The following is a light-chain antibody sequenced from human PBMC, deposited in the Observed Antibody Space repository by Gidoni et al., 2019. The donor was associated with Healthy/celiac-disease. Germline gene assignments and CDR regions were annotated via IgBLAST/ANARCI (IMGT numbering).Light chain of an antibody. Sequence: IQMTQSPSTLSASVGDRVTIPCRASQSISSWLAWYQQKPGQAPKLLIYKASSLESGVPPRFSGSVSGTEFTLTISSLQPDDFATYYCQQYNSYSPTFXXXTKVEIK. J-gene: IGKJ1*01. CDR3: QQYNSYSPT. V-gene: IGKV1-5*03. CDR2: KAS. CDR1: QSISSW.